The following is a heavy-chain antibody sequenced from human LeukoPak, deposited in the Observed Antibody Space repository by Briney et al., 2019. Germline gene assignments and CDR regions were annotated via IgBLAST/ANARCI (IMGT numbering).Heavy chain of an antibody. J-gene: IGHJ4*02. CDR1: GGTLSICA. D-gene: IGHD2-15*01. CDR2: IIPILGIA. CDR3: ASRIEAPDNHFYY. V-gene: IGHV1-69*04. Sequence: SVKVSCKASGGTLSICAICWVRQALGQGRECMGRIIPILGIANSAQKFQGRVTITADKSTSTAYMELSSLRSEDTAVYYCASRIEAPDNHFYYWGQGTLVTVSS.